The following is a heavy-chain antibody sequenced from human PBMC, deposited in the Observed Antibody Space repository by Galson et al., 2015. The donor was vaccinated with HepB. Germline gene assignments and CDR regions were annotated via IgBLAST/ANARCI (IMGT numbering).Heavy chain of an antibody. V-gene: IGHV3-23*01. J-gene: IGHJ4*02. CDR3: ASRVVGDY. D-gene: IGHD1-26*01. Sequence: SLRLSCAASGFTFSSYAMSWVRQAPGKGLEWVSAISGSGGSTYYADSVKGRFTISRDNAKNSLYLQMNSLRAEDTAVYYCASRVVGDYWGQGTLVTVSS. CDR1: GFTFSSYA. CDR2: ISGSGGST.